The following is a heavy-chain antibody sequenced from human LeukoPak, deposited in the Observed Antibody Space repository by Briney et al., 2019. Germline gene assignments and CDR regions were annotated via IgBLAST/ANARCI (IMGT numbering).Heavy chain of an antibody. CDR2: IYHSGST. V-gene: IGHV4-38-2*02. CDR3: ARGDIEMATTTGYFDY. J-gene: IGHJ4*02. D-gene: IGHD5-24*01. Sequence: SETLSLTCTVSGYSISSGYYWGWIRQPPGKGLEGIGSIYHSGSTYYNPSLKSRVTISVDTSKNQFSLKLSSVTAADTAVYYCARGDIEMATTTGYFDYWGQGTLVTVSS. CDR1: GYSISSGYY.